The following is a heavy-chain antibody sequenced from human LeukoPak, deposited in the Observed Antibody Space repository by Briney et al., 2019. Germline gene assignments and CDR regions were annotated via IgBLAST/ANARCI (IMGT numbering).Heavy chain of an antibody. CDR3: ATSRWLYNWFDP. CDR2: IDPKSDGT. CDR1: GYTFTDYY. Sequence: ASVKVSCKASGYTFTDYYIHWVRQAPGQGLEWMGWIDPKSDGTSFAQKFQGRVTMTRDTSISTDYLNLTRLRSDDTAVYYCATSRWLYNWFDPWGQGTLVTVSS. J-gene: IGHJ5*02. V-gene: IGHV1-2*02. D-gene: IGHD4-23*01.